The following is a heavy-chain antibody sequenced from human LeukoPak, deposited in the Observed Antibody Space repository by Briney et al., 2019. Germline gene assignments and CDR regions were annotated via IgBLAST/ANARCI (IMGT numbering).Heavy chain of an antibody. Sequence: GASLRLSCAASGFTFSSYGMHWVRQAPGKGLEWVAVISYDGSNKYYADSVKGRFTISRDNSKNTLYLQMNSLRAEDTAVYYCAKSATKYSGYDEYYFDYWGQGTLVTVSS. CDR2: ISYDGSNK. D-gene: IGHD5-12*01. CDR1: GFTFSSYG. CDR3: AKSATKYSGYDEYYFDY. J-gene: IGHJ4*02. V-gene: IGHV3-30*18.